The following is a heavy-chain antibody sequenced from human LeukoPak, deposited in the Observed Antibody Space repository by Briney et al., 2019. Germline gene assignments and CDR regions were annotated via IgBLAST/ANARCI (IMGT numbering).Heavy chain of an antibody. D-gene: IGHD6-13*01. CDR1: GGSISSYY. CDR2: IYTSGST. CDR3: ASSRAAAEYFDY. J-gene: IGHJ4*02. V-gene: IGHV4-4*07. Sequence: PSETLSLTCTVSGGSISSYYWSWIRQPAGKGLGWIGRIYTSGSTNYNPSLKSRVTMSVDTSKNQFSLKLSSVTAADTAVYYCASSRAAAEYFDYWGQGTLVTVSS.